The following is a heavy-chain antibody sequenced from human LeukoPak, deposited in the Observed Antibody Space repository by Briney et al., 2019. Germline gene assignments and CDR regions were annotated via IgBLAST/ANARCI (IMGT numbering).Heavy chain of an antibody. CDR1: EGTYSSYA. D-gene: IGHD1-1*01. CDR3: ARGGPGTTRYYYYYGMDV. CDR2: IIPIFGIA. J-gene: IGHJ6*02. Sequence: ASVKVSCKASEGTYSSYAISWVRQAPGQGLEWMGRIIPIFGIANYAQKFQGRVTITADKSTSTAYMELSSLRSEDTAVYYCARGGPGTTRYYYYYGMDVWGQGTTVTVSS. V-gene: IGHV1-69*04.